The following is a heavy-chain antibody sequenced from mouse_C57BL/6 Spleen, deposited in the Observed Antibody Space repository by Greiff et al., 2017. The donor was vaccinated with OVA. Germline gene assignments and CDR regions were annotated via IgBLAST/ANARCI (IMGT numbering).Heavy chain of an antibody. J-gene: IGHJ3*01. D-gene: IGHD2-4*01. CDR2: IYPGSGST. Sequence: VQLQQSGAELVKPGASVKMSCKASGYTFTSYWITWVKQRPGQGLEWIGDIYPGSGSTNYNEKFKSKATLTVDTSSSTAYMQLSSLTSEDSAVYYCARNYDYDEGWFAYWGQGTLVTVSA. CDR1: GYTFTSYW. V-gene: IGHV1-55*01. CDR3: ARNYDYDEGWFAY.